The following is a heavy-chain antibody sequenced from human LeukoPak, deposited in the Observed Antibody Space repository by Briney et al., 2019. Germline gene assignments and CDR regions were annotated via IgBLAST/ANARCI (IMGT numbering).Heavy chain of an antibody. Sequence: GASVKVSCKASGYTFTSYAMNWVRRAPGQGLEWMGWINTNTGNPTYAQGFTGRFVFSLDTSVSTAYLQISSLKAEDTAVYYCARVRAPTMVRGGFMDVWGKGTTVTVSS. V-gene: IGHV7-4-1*02. D-gene: IGHD3-10*01. J-gene: IGHJ6*04. CDR1: GYTFTSYA. CDR3: ARVRAPTMVRGGFMDV. CDR2: INTNTGNP.